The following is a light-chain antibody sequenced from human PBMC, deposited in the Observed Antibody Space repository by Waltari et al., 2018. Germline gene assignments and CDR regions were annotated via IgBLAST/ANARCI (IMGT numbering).Light chain of an antibody. J-gene: IGKJ2*02. CDR1: QSIAGN. CDR2: GAS. V-gene: IGKV3-15*01. Sequence: EIVMTQSPATLSVSPGERATLSCRASQSIAGNLAWYQQKPGQPPRLLIYGASTSATGFPARFSGSGSGTEFTLTISSLQSEDFAVYYCEQYSNWPGTFGQGTKLEIK. CDR3: EQYSNWPGT.